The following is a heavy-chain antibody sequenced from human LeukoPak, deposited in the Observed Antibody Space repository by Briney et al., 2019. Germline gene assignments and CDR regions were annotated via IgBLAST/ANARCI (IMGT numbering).Heavy chain of an antibody. Sequence: ASVKVSCKASGYTFTNYGVSWVRQAPGQGLEWMGWINAYNGDTHYAQNLQGRLTMTTDTSTSMAFMELRSLRPDDTAVYFCARWGLAAPGTYYYYYMDVWGRGTTVTVSS. V-gene: IGHV1-18*01. D-gene: IGHD2-15*01. CDR2: INAYNGDT. CDR1: GYTFTNYG. J-gene: IGHJ6*03. CDR3: ARWGLAAPGTYYYYYMDV.